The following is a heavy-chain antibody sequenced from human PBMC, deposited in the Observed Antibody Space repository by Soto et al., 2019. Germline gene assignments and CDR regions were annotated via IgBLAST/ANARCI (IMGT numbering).Heavy chain of an antibody. CDR2: IDWDDDK. CDR3: ARIPSFHGSGSYYKRGDYYGMDV. D-gene: IGHD3-10*01. V-gene: IGHV2-70*01. CDR1: GFSLSTSGMC. Sequence: GSGPTLVNPTQTLTLTCTFSGFSLSTSGMCVSWIRQPPGKALEWLALIDWDDDKYYSTSLKTRLTISKDTSKNQVVLTMTNMDPVDTATYYCARIPSFHGSGSYYKRGDYYGMDVWGQGTTVTVSS. J-gene: IGHJ6*02.